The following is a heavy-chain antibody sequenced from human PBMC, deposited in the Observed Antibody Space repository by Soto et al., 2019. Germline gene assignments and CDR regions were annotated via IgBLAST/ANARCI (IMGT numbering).Heavy chain of an antibody. Sequence: PGGSLRLSCAASGFPFSRFAMHWVRQVPGKQPEWVAGISYDGSNKYYGDSVKGRFTISRDYSRSMWYLQMNRLRAEDTAVYECARDAIVELTAGLSTLWDYGGQGTLVTVSS. CDR2: ISYDGSNK. CDR3: ARDAIVELTAGLSTLWDY. D-gene: IGHD2-15*01. V-gene: IGHV3-30*03. CDR1: GFPFSRFA. J-gene: IGHJ4*02.